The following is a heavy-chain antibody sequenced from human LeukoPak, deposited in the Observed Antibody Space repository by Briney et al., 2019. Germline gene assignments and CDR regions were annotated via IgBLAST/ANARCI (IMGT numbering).Heavy chain of an antibody. J-gene: IGHJ4*02. V-gene: IGHV4-34*01. CDR3: ARDYYDSSGYFLDY. CDR2: INHSGST. D-gene: IGHD3-22*01. CDR1: GGSFSGYY. Sequence: SETLSLTCAVYGGSFSGYYWSWIRQPPGKGLEWIGEINHSGSTNYNPSLKSRVTISVDTSKNQFSLKLSSVTAADTAVYYCARDYYDSSGYFLDYWGQGTLVTVSS.